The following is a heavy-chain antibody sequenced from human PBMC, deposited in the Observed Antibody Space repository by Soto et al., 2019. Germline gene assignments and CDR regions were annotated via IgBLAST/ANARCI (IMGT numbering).Heavy chain of an antibody. D-gene: IGHD3-22*01. CDR2: IYYSGST. J-gene: IGHJ4*02. Sequence: PSETLSLTCTVSGGSISSGDYYWSWIRQPPGKGLEWIGYIYYSGSTYYNPSLKSRVTISVDTSKNQFSLKLSSVTAADTAVYYCARVYYDRSGYFLDYWGQGALVTVSS. CDR3: ARVYYDRSGYFLDY. CDR1: GGSISSGDYY. V-gene: IGHV4-30-4*01.